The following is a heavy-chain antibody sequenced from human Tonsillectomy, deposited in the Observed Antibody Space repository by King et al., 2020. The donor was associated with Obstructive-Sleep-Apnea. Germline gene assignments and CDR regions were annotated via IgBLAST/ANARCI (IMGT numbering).Heavy chain of an antibody. Sequence: VQLVQSGAEVKKPGASVKVSCKASGYTFTGYYMHWVRQAPGQGLEWMGWINPDTGDTNFAQNFQGRFTMTRDTSISTAYMELSRLRSDDTAVYYCARNSGYDYYFDYWGQGTLATVSS. J-gene: IGHJ4*02. CDR3: ARNSGYDYYFDY. D-gene: IGHD5-12*01. CDR1: GYTFTGYY. CDR2: INPDTGDT. V-gene: IGHV1-2*02.